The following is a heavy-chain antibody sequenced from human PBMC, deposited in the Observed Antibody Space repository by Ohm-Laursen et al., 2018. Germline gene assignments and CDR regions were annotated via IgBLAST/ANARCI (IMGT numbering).Heavy chain of an antibody. V-gene: IGHV4-34*01. J-gene: IGHJ5*02. CDR2: IYHTGST. Sequence: SDTLSLTCAVYGGSFSNLYWSWIRQPPGLGLEWIGEIYHTGSTNYSPSLESRVTISLDTSKNQFSLKLSSVTAADTAVYYCARAQNTMVRGVIPRPNWFDPWGHGTLVTVSS. CDR1: GGSFSNLY. D-gene: IGHD3-10*01. CDR3: ARAQNTMVRGVIPRPNWFDP.